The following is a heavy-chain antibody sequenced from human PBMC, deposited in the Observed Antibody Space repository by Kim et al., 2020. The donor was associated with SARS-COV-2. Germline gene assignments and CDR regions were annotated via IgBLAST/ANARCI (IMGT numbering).Heavy chain of an antibody. V-gene: IGHV1-24*01. CDR2: FDPEDGET. D-gene: IGHD3-22*01. CDR3: ATGHYYDSSGYYVVEYFQH. J-gene: IGHJ1*01. CDR1: GYTLTELS. Sequence: ASVKVSCKVSGYTLTELSMHWVRQAPGKGLEWMGGFDPEDGETIYAQKFQGRVTMTEDTSTDTAYMELSSLRSEDTAVYYCATGHYYDSSGYYVVEYFQHWGQGTLVTVSS.